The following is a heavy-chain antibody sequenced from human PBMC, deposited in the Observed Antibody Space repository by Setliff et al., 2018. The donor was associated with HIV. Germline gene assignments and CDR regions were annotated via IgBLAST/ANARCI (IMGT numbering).Heavy chain of an antibody. Sequence: ASVKVSCKASGYTFAGYYMTWVRQAPGQGLEWMGWINPNSGGTKYAQKFQGSVTMTRDTSISTAYMELCRLRSDDTAVYYCATSGVLWWWPGKGYFDYWGQGTLVTVSS. CDR3: ATSGVLWWWPGKGYFDY. D-gene: IGHD2-21*01. J-gene: IGHJ4*02. V-gene: IGHV1-2*02. CDR2: INPNSGGT. CDR1: GYTFAGYY.